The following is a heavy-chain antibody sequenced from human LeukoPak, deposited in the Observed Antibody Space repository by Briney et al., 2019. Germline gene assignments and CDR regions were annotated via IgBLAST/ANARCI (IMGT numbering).Heavy chain of an antibody. CDR3: ARAVSSGYDPFDY. CDR1: GFTFSSYA. J-gene: IGHJ4*02. Sequence: GGSLRLSCAASGFTFSSYAMSWVRQAPGKGLEWVSAIYSGGNTYYADSVKGRFTISRDNSKNTLYLQMNSLRAEDTAVYYCARAVSSGYDPFDYWGQGTLVTVSS. D-gene: IGHD3-22*01. CDR2: IYSGGNT. V-gene: IGHV3-53*01.